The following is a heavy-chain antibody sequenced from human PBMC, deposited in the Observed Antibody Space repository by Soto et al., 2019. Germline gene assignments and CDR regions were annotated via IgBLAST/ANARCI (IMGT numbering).Heavy chain of an antibody. V-gene: IGHV3-64D*06. J-gene: IGHJ6*01. CDR1: GFTFATYA. CDR3: VKGTPENSGYYSMDV. D-gene: IGHD6-25*01. CDR2: TSSSGVNT. Sequence: PVGALRRSCLASGFTFATYAMHWVRQAPGRGLQYVSATSSSGVNTWYSESVKGRFTISRDNSKNTLHLQMNGLRAEDTAVYYCVKGTPENSGYYSMDVWGQGTTVTVSS.